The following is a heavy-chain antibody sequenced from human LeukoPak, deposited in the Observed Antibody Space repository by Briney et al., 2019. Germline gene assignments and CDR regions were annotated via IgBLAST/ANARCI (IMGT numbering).Heavy chain of an antibody. CDR2: ISSSSSYL. CDR3: ARDHYYDSSGYYYGFDY. Sequence: GGSLRLSCAASGFTFSSYSMNWVRQAPGKGLEWVSSISSSSSYLYYADSVKGRFTISRDNAKNSLYLQMNSLRAEDTAVYYCARDHYYDSSGYYYGFDYWGQGTLVTVSS. CDR1: GFTFSSYS. J-gene: IGHJ4*02. V-gene: IGHV3-21*01. D-gene: IGHD3-22*01.